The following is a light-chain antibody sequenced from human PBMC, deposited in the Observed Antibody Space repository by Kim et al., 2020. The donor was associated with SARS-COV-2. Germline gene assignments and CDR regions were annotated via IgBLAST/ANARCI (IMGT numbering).Light chain of an antibody. CDR2: QDN. V-gene: IGLV3-1*01. J-gene: IGLJ2*01. CDR1: KLGDKY. Sequence: VSPGQTASITCAGDKLGDKYACWYQQKPGQSPVLVIYQDNRRPSGIPERISGSNSGNTATLTISGTQAMDEADYYCQAWDNSTVVFGGGTQLTVL. CDR3: QAWDNSTVV.